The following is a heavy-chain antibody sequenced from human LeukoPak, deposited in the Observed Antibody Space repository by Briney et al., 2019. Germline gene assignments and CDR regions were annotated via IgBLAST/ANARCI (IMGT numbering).Heavy chain of an antibody. V-gene: IGHV3-33*01. J-gene: IGHJ4*02. CDR1: GFTFGSYG. CDR2: IWYDGSNR. CDR3: ARDHMVRGVIRPFDY. Sequence: GGSLRLSCAASGFTFGSYGMHWVRQAPGKGLEWVAVIWYDGSNRNYADSVKGRFTISRDNSKNTLYLQMNSLRIGDTAVYSCARDHMVRGVIRPFDYWGQGTLATVSS. D-gene: IGHD3-10*01.